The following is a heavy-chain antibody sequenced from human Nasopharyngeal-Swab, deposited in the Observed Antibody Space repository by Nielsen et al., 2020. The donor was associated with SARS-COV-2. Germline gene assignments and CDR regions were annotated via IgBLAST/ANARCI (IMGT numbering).Heavy chain of an antibody. CDR1: GVTISSYS. J-gene: IGHJ6*02. D-gene: IGHD6-13*01. CDR3: ARDKGGSRSWYEYYYYYGMDV. CDR2: IYYSGST. V-gene: IGHV4-59*13. Sequence: SETLSLTCTVSGVTISSYSWSWIRQPPGKGLEWIGYIYYSGSTNYNPSLKSRVTISVDTSKNQFSLKLSSVTAADTAVYYCARDKGGSRSWYEYYYYYGMDVWGQGTTVTVS.